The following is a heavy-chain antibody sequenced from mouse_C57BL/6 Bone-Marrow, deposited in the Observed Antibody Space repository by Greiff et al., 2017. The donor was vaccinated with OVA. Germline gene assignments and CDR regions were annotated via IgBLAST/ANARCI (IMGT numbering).Heavy chain of an antibody. J-gene: IGHJ3*01. CDR2: INPINGGT. CDR3: ARYGYIPAWFAY. D-gene: IGHD2-2*01. CDR1: GYTFTDYY. V-gene: IGHV1-26*01. Sequence: EVQLQQSGPELVKPGASVKISCKASGYTFTDYYMNWVKQSHGKSLEWIGDINPINGGTSYNQKFKGKATLTADKSSSTAYMQLNSLTSEDSAVYFCARYGYIPAWFAYWGQGTLVTVSA.